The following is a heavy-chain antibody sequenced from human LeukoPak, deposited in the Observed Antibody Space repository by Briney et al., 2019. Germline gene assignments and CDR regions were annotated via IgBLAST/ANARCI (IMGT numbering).Heavy chain of an antibody. Sequence: SETLSLTCTVSGGSMSGYYWSWIRQPPGRGLEWIAYIHYSGTTNYNPPLKSRVTISVDTSKNQFSLKLSSSTTADTAVYYCALGRITGTTSLWGQGALVTVSS. J-gene: IGHJ4*02. CDR3: ALGRITGTTSL. D-gene: IGHD1-7*01. CDR2: IHYSGTT. CDR1: GGSMSGYY. V-gene: IGHV4-59*01.